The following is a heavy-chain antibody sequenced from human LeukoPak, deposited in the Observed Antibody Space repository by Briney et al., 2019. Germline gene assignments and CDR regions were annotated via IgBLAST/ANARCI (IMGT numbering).Heavy chain of an antibody. CDR3: ARGYCSGDCFTLFDY. V-gene: IGHV1-2*02. J-gene: IGHJ4*02. Sequence: EASVKVSCKASGYMFTGYYMHWVRQAPGQGLEWMGWINPNSGGTNYAQKFQGRVTMTRDTSISTAYVELSSLRSDDTAVYYCARGYCSGDCFTLFDYWGQGTLVTVSS. CDR1: GYMFTGYY. CDR2: INPNSGGT. D-gene: IGHD2-21*02.